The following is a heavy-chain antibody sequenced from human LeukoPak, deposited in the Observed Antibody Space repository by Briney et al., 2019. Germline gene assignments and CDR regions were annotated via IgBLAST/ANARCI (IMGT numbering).Heavy chain of an antibody. D-gene: IGHD2-21*01. CDR1: GYTFVSYW. J-gene: IGHJ4*02. CDR3: ARNFGDVDL. V-gene: IGHV5-51*01. Sequence: TGESLKISCEGSGYTFVSYWIGWVRQRPGKGPEWMGIIWPGDSDTRYSPSLEGQVTISVDKSISTVYLQWSSLKASDTAMYYCARNFGDVDLWGQGTLVTVSS. CDR2: IWPGDSDT.